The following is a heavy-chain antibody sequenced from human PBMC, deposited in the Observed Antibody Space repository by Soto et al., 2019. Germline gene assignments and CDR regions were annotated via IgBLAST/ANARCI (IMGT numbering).Heavy chain of an antibody. CDR1: GFTFSSYG. CDR3: ARGPLGIDAFDI. Sequence: GGSLRLSCAASGFTFSSYGMHWVRQAPGKGLEWVAVIWYDGSNKYYADSVKGRFTISRDNSKNTLYPQMNSLRAEDTAVYYCARGPLGIDAFDIWGQGTMVTVSS. CDR2: IWYDGSNK. D-gene: IGHD7-27*01. J-gene: IGHJ3*02. V-gene: IGHV3-33*08.